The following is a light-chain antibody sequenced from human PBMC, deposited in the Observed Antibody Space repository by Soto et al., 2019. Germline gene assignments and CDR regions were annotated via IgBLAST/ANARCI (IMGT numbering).Light chain of an antibody. CDR3: QQYYYWPPYT. J-gene: IGKJ2*01. CDR1: QSVGTN. Sequence: EIVMTQSPSTLSVSPGERATLSCRASQSVGTNLVWYQHKPGQAPRPLIYGASIRATGIPARFSGSGFGTEFTLTISSLQSEDSAVYFCQQYYYWPPYTFVQGTKVDIK. CDR2: GAS. V-gene: IGKV3-15*01.